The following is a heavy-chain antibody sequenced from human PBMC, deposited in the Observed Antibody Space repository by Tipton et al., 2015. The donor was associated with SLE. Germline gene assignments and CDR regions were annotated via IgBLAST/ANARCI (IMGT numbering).Heavy chain of an antibody. Sequence: LRLSCTVSGGSISSHYWSWIRQPPGKGLEWIGHIYTSGSTNYNPSLKSRVTISVDTSKNQFSLKLSSVTAADTAVYYCARDRDSSSPTHYYYYYGMDVWGQGTTVTVSS. CDR2: IYTSGST. D-gene: IGHD6-6*01. J-gene: IGHJ6*02. CDR3: ARDRDSSSPTHYYYYYGMDV. CDR1: GGSISSHY. V-gene: IGHV4-4*08.